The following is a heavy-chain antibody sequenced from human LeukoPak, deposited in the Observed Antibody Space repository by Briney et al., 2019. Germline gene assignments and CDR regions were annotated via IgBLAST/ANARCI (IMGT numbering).Heavy chain of an antibody. J-gene: IGHJ4*02. CDR1: GDSISSSSYY. CDR2: ISYSGST. Sequence: AETLSLTCTVSGDSISSSSYYWGWIRQPPGKGLEWIGSISYSGSTYYNPSLKSRITISVDTSKNQFSLKLSSVTAADTAVYYCARDVTAAFDYWGQGTLVTVSS. CDR3: ARDVTAAFDY. V-gene: IGHV4-39*07. D-gene: IGHD6-13*01.